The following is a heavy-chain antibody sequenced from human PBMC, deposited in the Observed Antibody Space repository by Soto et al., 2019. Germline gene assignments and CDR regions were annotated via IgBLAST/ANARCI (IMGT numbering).Heavy chain of an antibody. V-gene: IGHV3-15*01. CDR1: GFTFSNAW. Sequence: VQLVESGGGLIKPGGSLRLSCAASGFTFSNAWMSWVRQAPGKGLEWVGRIKSRTNGETTDYAAPVKGRFTISRDDSKNTLYLQMNSLRTEDTAVYYCTTDDPINRSWGQGTLVTVSS. CDR3: TTDDPINRS. CDR2: IKSRTNGETT. J-gene: IGHJ5*02.